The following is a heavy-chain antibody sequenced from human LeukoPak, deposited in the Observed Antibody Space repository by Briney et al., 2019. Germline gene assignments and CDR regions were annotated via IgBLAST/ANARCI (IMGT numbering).Heavy chain of an antibody. CDR1: GGTLSSYA. V-gene: IGHV1-69*01. D-gene: IGHD3-10*01. CDR3: ARSWILGSGFEVGFGEWSKYGMDV. CDR2: IIPIFGTA. Sequence: ASVKVSCKASGGTLSSYAISWVRQAPGQGLEWMGGIIPIFGTANYAQKFQGRVTITADESTSTAYMELSSLRSEDTAVYYCARSWILGSGFEVGFGEWSKYGMDVWGQGTTVTVSS. J-gene: IGHJ6*02.